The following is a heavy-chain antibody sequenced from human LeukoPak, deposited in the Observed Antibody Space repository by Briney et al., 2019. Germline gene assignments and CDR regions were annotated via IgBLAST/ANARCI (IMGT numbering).Heavy chain of an antibody. CDR1: GFSVGRKY. V-gene: IGHV3-53*01. J-gene: IGHJ3*02. CDR2: IYDSGTT. Sequence: PGGSLRLSCEISGFSVGRKYMSWVRQAPGKGLEWVSIIYDSGTTYYADAVKGRFTVSRDNPKNTLSLQMKTLRAEDTALYYCAKGRLATIHDAFDIWGQGTMVTVSS. D-gene: IGHD5-24*01. CDR3: AKGRLATIHDAFDI.